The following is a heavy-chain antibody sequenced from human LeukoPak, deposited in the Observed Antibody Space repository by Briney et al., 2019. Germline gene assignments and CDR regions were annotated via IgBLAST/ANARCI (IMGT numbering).Heavy chain of an antibody. CDR2: INPNSGGT. J-gene: IGHJ6*02. D-gene: IGHD6-19*01. CDR1: GYTFTDYY. Sequence: ASVKVSCKASGYTFTDYYMHWVRQVPGQGLGWMGWINPNSGGTNYAQKFQGWVTMTRDTSISTAYMELSRLRSDDTAVYYCARDRNSGWYGMDVWGQGTTVTVSS. V-gene: IGHV1-2*04. CDR3: ARDRNSGWYGMDV.